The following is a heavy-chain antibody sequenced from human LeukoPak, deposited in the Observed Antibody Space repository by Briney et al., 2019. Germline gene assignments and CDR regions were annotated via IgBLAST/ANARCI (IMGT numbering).Heavy chain of an antibody. CDR2: MNPNSGNT. CDR1: GYTFTSYD. CDR3: AREWLVFRNFDY. V-gene: IGHV1-8*01. D-gene: IGHD6-19*01. J-gene: IGHJ4*02. Sequence: ASVKVSCKASGYTFTSYDINWVRQATGQGLEWMGWMNPNSGNTGYAQKFQGRVTMTTDTSTSTAYMELRSLRSDDTAVYYCAREWLVFRNFDYWGQGTLVTVSS.